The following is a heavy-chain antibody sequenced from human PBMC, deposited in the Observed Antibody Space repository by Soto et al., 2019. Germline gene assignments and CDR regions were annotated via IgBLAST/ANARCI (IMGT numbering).Heavy chain of an antibody. CDR1: GFTFSSYA. CDR2: ISGSGGST. V-gene: IGHV3-23*01. J-gene: IGHJ4*02. CDR3: AKDLGRGYSGYGWPTVTRTFDY. D-gene: IGHD5-12*01. Sequence: GGSLRLSCAASGFTFSSYAMSWVPQAPGKGLEWVSAISGSGGSTYYADSVKGRFTISRDNSKNTLYLQMNSLRAEDTAVYYCAKDLGRGYSGYGWPTVTRTFDYWGQGTLVTVSS.